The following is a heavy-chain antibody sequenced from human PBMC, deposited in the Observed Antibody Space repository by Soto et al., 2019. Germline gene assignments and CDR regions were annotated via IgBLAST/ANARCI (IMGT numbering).Heavy chain of an antibody. J-gene: IGHJ2*01. V-gene: IGHV3-23*01. Sequence: EVQLLESGGGLVKPGGSLRLSCAASGFTFTNYAMTWVRQAPGKGLEWVSSISGGDGDTSYADSVKGRFTISRANSENTMLLQMNTLRPDDTAVYYCATDRFTSTVRKYWFFDLWGRGTLVTVSS. CDR2: ISGGDGDT. CDR3: ATDRFTSTVRKYWFFDL. D-gene: IGHD3-10*01. CDR1: GFTFTNYA.